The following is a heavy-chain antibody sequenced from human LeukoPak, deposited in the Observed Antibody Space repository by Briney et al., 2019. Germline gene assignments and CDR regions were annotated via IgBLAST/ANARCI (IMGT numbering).Heavy chain of an antibody. Sequence: SENLSLTCTVSGGSISNYDWSWIRQPPWKELEWIGYIHYSGSTNYNPSLKSRVTMSVDTSKNQFSLKLTSVTAADTAVYYCARGGSSSSWPFYYWGQGTLVTVSS. CDR2: IHYSGST. CDR1: GGSISNYD. V-gene: IGHV4-59*01. D-gene: IGHD6-13*01. CDR3: ARGGSSSSWPFYY. J-gene: IGHJ4*02.